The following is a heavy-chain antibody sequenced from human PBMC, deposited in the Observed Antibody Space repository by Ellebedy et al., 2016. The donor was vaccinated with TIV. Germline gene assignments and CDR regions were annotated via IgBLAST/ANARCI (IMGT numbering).Heavy chain of an antibody. CDR1: GFTFSSYT. CDR2: ISGSGGST. Sequence: GESLKISXAASGFTFSSYTMRWVRQAPGKGLEWVSAISGSGGSTYYPDSVKGRFTISRDNSKNTLYLQMNSLRVEDTAVYYCAKGITAAVVEGSLFDPWGQGTLVTVSS. D-gene: IGHD6-13*01. V-gene: IGHV3-23*01. J-gene: IGHJ5*02. CDR3: AKGITAAVVEGSLFDP.